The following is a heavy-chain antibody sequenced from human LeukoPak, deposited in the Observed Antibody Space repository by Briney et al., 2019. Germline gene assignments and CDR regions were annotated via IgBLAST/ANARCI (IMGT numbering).Heavy chain of an antibody. D-gene: IGHD6-13*01. CDR3: AREEDPLPPIAAAGTPFDY. Sequence: SETLSLTCTVSGGSISSYYWSWIRQPPGKGLEWIGYIYYSGSTNYNPSLKSRVTISVDTSKNQFSLQLNSVTPEDTAVYYCAREEDPLPPIAAAGTPFDYWGQGTLVTVSS. CDR2: IYYSGST. J-gene: IGHJ4*02. V-gene: IGHV4-59*12. CDR1: GGSISSYY.